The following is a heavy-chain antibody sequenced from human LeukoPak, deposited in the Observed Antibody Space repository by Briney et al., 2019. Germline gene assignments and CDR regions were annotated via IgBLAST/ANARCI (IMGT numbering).Heavy chain of an antibody. V-gene: IGHV3-74*01. Sequence: GGSLRLSCAASGFTFSSYWMHWVRQAPGTGLVWVSRINSDGSSTSYADSVKGRFTISRDNAKNTLYLQMNSLRAEDTAVYYCATDLTSLTGYPMSDAFDIWGQGTMVTVSS. CDR1: GFTFSSYW. D-gene: IGHD3-9*01. CDR3: ATDLTSLTGYPMSDAFDI. J-gene: IGHJ3*02. CDR2: INSDGSST.